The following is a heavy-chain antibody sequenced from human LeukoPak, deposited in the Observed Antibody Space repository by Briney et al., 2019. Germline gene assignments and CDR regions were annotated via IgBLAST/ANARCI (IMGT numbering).Heavy chain of an antibody. CDR2: IIPIFGTA. J-gene: IGHJ3*02. D-gene: IGHD6-6*01. Sequence: GASVKVSCKASGYTFTSYAMHWVRQAPGQGLEWMGGIIPIFGTANYAQKFQGRVTITADESTSTAYMELSSLRSEDTAVYYCARDRSIATINDAFDIWGQGTMVTVSS. CDR3: ARDRSIATINDAFDI. CDR1: GYTFTSYA. V-gene: IGHV1-69*13.